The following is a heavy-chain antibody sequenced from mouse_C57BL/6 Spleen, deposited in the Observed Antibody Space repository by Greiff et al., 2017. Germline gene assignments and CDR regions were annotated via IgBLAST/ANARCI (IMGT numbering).Heavy chain of an antibody. CDR3: ARWGGAMDY. V-gene: IGHV1-69*01. J-gene: IGHJ4*01. Sequence: QVQLQQPGAELVMPGASVKLSCKASGYTFTSYWMHWVKQRPGQGLEWIGEIDPSDSYTNYKQKFKGKSTLTVDKSSSTAYMQLSSLTSEDSAVYYCARWGGAMDYWGQGTSVTVSS. CDR2: IDPSDSYT. CDR1: GYTFTSYW.